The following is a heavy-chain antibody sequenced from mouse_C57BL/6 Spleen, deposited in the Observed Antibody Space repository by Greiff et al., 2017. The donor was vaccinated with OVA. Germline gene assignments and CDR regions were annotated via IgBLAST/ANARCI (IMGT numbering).Heavy chain of an antibody. D-gene: IGHD2-3*01. CDR3: ARRDGYSGYFDY. V-gene: IGHV5-6*02. Sequence: EVMLVESGGDLVKPGGSLKLSCAASGFTFSSYGMSWVRQTPDKRLEWVATISSGGSYTYYPDSVKGRFTISRDNAKNTLYLQMSSLKSEDTAMYYCARRDGYSGYFDYWGQGTTLTVSS. CDR1: GFTFSSYG. CDR2: ISSGGSYT. J-gene: IGHJ2*01.